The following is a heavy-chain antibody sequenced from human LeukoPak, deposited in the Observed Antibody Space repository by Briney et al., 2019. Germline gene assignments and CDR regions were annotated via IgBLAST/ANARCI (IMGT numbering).Heavy chain of an antibody. Sequence: SETLSLTCTVSGGFISGYYWSWIRQPPGKGLEWIGYIYTSGSTNYNPSLKSRVTISVDTSKNQFSLKLSSVTAADTAVYYYARRRGEPDNDAFDIWGQGTMVTVSS. CDR2: IYTSGST. D-gene: IGHD1-14*01. V-gene: IGHV4-4*09. CDR3: ARRRGEPDNDAFDI. J-gene: IGHJ3*02. CDR1: GGFISGYY.